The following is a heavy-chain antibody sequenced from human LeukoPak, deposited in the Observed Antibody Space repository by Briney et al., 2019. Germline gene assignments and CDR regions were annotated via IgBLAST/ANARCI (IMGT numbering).Heavy chain of an antibody. Sequence: SETLSLTCTVSGGSISSGDYYWSWIRQHPGKGLEWIGYIYYSGSTYYNPSLKSRVTISVDTSKNQFSLKLSSVTAADTAVYYCARSYCSSTSCYGGYYYYGMDVWGQGTTVTVSS. J-gene: IGHJ6*02. D-gene: IGHD2-2*01. CDR2: IYYSGST. CDR1: GGSISSGDYY. V-gene: IGHV4-31*03. CDR3: ARSYCSSTSCYGGYYYYGMDV.